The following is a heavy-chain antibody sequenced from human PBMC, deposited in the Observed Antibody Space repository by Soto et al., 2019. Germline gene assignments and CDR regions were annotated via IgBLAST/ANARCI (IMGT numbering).Heavy chain of an antibody. CDR2: IYYSGST. V-gene: IGHV4-61*08. CDR1: GGSISSSDYY. CDR3: ARVRGDGYNQAFDI. J-gene: IGHJ3*02. D-gene: IGHD5-12*01. Sequence: TLSLTCTVSGGSISSSDYYWSWIRQPPGKGLEWIGYIYYSGSTNYNPSLKSRVTISVDTSKNQFSLKLSSVTAADTAVYYCARVRGDGYNQAFDIWGQGTMVTVSS.